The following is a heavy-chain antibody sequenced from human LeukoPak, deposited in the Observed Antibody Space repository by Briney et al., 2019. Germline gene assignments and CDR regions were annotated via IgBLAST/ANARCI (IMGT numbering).Heavy chain of an antibody. CDR3: AREFYYDSSFSFDI. V-gene: IGHV4-59*01. CDR1: GGSISGYY. CDR2: IYHIGST. D-gene: IGHD3-22*01. Sequence: PSETLSLTCTVSGGSISGYYWSWIRQPPGKGLEWIGYIYHIGSTDYNPSLKSRVTISVDTSKNQFSLKLSSVTAADTAVYYCAREFYYDSSFSFDIWGQGTMVTVSS. J-gene: IGHJ3*02.